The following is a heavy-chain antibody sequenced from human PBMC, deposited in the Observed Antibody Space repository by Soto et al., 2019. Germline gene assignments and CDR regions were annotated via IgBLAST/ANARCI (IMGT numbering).Heavy chain of an antibody. CDR3: ARYCPEPPAKPKDWYDP. CDR2: ISAYNGNT. V-gene: IGHV1-18*01. D-gene: IGHD2-2*02. Sequence: ASVKVSCKASGYTFTNYGISWVRQAPGQGLEWMGWISAYNGNTKYAQKLQGRVTMTTDTSTSTAYMELRSLRSGDTAVYYCARYCPEPPAKPKDWYDPWTQGTLVTGSS. CDR1: GYTFTNYG. J-gene: IGHJ5*02.